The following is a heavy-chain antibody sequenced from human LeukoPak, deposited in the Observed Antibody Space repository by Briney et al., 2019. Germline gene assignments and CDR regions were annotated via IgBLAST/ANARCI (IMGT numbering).Heavy chain of an antibody. D-gene: IGHD3-10*02. V-gene: IGHV1-58*01. Sequence: SVTVSYMASGFTFTSSAVQWVRQARGQRLEWIGWIVVGSGNTNYAQKFQERVTITRDMCTSTDYMELSSLRSEDTAVYYCAADPAVFVRGHFDYWGQGTLVTVSS. CDR1: GFTFTSSA. CDR3: AADPAVFVRGHFDY. J-gene: IGHJ4*02. CDR2: IVVGSGNT.